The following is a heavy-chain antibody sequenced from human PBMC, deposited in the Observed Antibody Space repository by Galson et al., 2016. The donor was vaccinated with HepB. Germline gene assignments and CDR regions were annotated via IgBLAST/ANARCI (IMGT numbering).Heavy chain of an antibody. V-gene: IGHV3-30*19. D-gene: IGHD6-13*01. CDR3: ARGRYGSGGWYTPFGY. CDR2: VSYDGSNK. J-gene: IGHJ4*02. Sequence: SLRLSCAASGFTLSTYAIHWVRQAPGKGLEWVAVVSYDGSNKYYADSVKGRFTISRDNSKNTLYLQMNSLRAEDTAVFYCARGRYGSGGWYTPFGYWGQGTLVTVSS. CDR1: GFTLSTYA.